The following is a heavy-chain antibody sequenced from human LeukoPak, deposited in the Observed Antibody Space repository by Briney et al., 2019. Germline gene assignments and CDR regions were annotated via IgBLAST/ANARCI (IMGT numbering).Heavy chain of an antibody. V-gene: IGHV3-30*04. J-gene: IGHJ4*02. CDR1: GFTFSSYA. CDR3: AREAIQSTYFDY. CDR2: ISYDGSNK. D-gene: IGHD3-3*01. Sequence: GGSLRLSCAASGFTFSSYAMHWVRQAPGKGLEWVAVISYDGSNKYYADSVKGRFTISRDNSKNTLYLQMNSLRAEDTAVYYCAREAIQSTYFDYWGQGTLVTVSS.